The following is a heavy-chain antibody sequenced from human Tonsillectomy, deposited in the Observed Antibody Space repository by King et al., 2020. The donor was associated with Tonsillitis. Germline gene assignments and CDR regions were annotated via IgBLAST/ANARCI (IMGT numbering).Heavy chain of an antibody. CDR2: IYGGGST. CDR3: VRDFGSGSYYEYYYYYGMDV. CDR1: GFTVSSNY. V-gene: IGHV3-66*01. J-gene: IGHJ6*02. Sequence: VQLVESGGGLVQPGGSLRLSCAASGFTVSSNYMSWVRQAPGKGLEWVSVIYGGGSTYYADSVKGRFTISRDNSKNTLYLQMNSLRAEDTAVYYCVRDFGSGSYYEYYYYYGMDVWGQGTTVTVSS. D-gene: IGHD3-10*01.